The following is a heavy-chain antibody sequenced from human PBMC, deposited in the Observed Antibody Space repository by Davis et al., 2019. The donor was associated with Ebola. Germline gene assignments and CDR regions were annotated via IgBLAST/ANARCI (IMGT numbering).Heavy chain of an antibody. D-gene: IGHD3-22*01. CDR1: GGSISSGGYY. CDR3: ARGTLGDSSGYYSN. V-gene: IGHV4-31*03. CDR2: IYYSGST. J-gene: IGHJ4*02. Sequence: PSETLSLTCTVSGGSISSGGYYWSWIRQHPGKGLEWIGYIYYSGSTYYNPSLKSRVTISVDTSKNQFSLKLSSVTAADTAVYYCARGTLGDSSGYYSNWGQGTLVTVSS.